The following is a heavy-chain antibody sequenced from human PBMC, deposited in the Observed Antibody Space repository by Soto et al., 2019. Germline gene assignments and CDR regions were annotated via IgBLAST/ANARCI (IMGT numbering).Heavy chain of an antibody. CDR3: ASRITAGGSGEGNXY. V-gene: IGHV4-34*01. CDR1: GGSFSGYY. D-gene: IGHD6-13*01. Sequence: PSETLSLTCAVYGGSFSGYYWSWIRQPPGKGLEWIGEINHSGSTNYNPSLKSRVTISVDTSKNQFSLKLSSVTAADTAVYYCASRITAGGSGEGNXYWGQGTLVTVSS. J-gene: IGHJ4*02. CDR2: INHSGST.